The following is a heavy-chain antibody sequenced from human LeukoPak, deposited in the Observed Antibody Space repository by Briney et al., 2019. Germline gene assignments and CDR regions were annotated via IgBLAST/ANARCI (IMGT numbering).Heavy chain of an antibody. CDR1: GFTFSSFD. Sequence: GGSLRLSCAASGFTFSSFDMHWVRQATGKGLEWVSAIGVAGDTYYPGSVKGRFTISKENAKNSLDLQMNSLRAGDTAVYYCARAGAGWYYFDYWGQGTLVTVSS. V-gene: IGHV3-13*01. CDR3: ARAGAGWYYFDY. J-gene: IGHJ4*02. D-gene: IGHD6-19*01. CDR2: IGVAGDT.